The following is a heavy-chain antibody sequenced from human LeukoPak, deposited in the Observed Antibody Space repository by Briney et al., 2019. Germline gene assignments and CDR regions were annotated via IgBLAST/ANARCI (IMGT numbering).Heavy chain of an antibody. CDR3: AKVMSPTVKPNFDY. J-gene: IGHJ4*02. CDR2: ISGSGDIT. V-gene: IGHV3-23*01. D-gene: IGHD4-17*01. Sequence: GGSLRLSCEASGFTFRSYAMSWVRQAPGKGLEWVSIISGSGDITYYADSVKGRFTISRDNSKNTLYLQMNSLRAEDTAVYYCAKVMSPTVKPNFDYWGQGTLVTVSS. CDR1: GFTFRSYA.